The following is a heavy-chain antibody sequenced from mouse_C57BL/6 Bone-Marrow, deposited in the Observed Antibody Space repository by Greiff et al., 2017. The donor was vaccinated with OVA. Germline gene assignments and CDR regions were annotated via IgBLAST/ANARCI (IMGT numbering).Heavy chain of an antibody. V-gene: IGHV14-1*01. CDR3: TDTPQDLWLAY. CDR2: IDPEDGDT. CDR1: GFNIKDYY. Sequence: EVQLQQSGAELVRPGASVKLSCTASGFNIKDYYMHWVKQRPEQGLEWIGRIDPEDGDTEYAPKFQGKATMTADTSSNTAYLQLSSLTSEDTAVYAGTDTPQDLWLAYWGQGTLVTVSA. J-gene: IGHJ3*01.